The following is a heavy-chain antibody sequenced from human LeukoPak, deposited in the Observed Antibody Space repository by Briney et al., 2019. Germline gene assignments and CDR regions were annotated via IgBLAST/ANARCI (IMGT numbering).Heavy chain of an antibody. J-gene: IGHJ4*02. D-gene: IGHD4-11*01. CDR2: IYYSGST. CDR3: ANPPTVTSFDY. Sequence: PSETLSLTCTVSGDSISSSSSYWGWIRQPPGKGLEWIGSIYYSGSTYYNPSLKSRVTISVDTSKNQFTLKLSSVTAADTALYYCANPPTVTSFDYWGQGTLVTVSS. V-gene: IGHV4-39*06. CDR1: GDSISSSSSY.